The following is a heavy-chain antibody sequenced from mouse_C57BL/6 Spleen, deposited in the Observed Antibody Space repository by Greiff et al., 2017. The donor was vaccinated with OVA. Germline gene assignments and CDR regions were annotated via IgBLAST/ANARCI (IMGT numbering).Heavy chain of an antibody. CDR3: ARGRVTTYYAMDY. V-gene: IGHV14-3*01. J-gene: IGHJ4*01. D-gene: IGHD2-2*01. CDR2: IDPANGNT. CDR1: GFNIKNTY. Sequence: EVQRVESVAELVRPGASVKLSCTASGFNIKNTYMHWVKQRPEQGLEWIGRIDPANGNTKYAPKFQGKATITADTSSNTAYLQLSSLTSEDTAIYYCARGRVTTYYAMDYWGQGTSVTVSS.